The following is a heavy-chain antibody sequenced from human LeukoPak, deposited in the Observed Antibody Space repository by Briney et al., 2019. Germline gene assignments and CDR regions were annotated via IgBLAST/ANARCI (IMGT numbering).Heavy chain of an antibody. CDR1: GYTFTGYY. J-gene: IGHJ4*02. CDR3: ARGDRIQRWLLYYFDY. D-gene: IGHD5-18*01. Sequence: ASVKVSCKASGYTFTGYYMHWVRQAPGLGLEWMGWINPNSGGTNYAQKFQGRVTMTRDTSISTAYMELSRLRSDDTAVYYCARGDRIQRWLLYYFDYWGQGTLVTVSS. CDR2: INPNSGGT. V-gene: IGHV1-2*02.